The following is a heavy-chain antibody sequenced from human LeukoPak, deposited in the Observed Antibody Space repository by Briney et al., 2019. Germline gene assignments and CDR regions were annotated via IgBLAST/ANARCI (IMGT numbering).Heavy chain of an antibody. CDR1: GFTFSSYG. V-gene: IGHV3-30*03. CDR3: ARDTAMDAYYYYYGMDV. Sequence: GGSLRLSCAASGFTFSSYGMHWVRQAPGKGLEWVAVISYDGSNKYYADSVKGRFTISRDNSKNTLYLQMNSLRAEDTAVYYCARDTAMDAYYYYYGMDVWGQGTTVTVSS. CDR2: ISYDGSNK. J-gene: IGHJ6*02. D-gene: IGHD5-18*01.